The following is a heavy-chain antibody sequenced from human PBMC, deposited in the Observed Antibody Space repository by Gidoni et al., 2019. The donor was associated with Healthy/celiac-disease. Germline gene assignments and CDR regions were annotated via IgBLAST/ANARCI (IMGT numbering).Heavy chain of an antibody. D-gene: IGHD5-18*01. V-gene: IGHV3-15*01. CDR3: TTGPEGYSCNLYYFDY. J-gene: IGHJ4*02. CDR2: IKSKTDGGTT. Sequence: EVQLVESGGGLVKPGGSLRLSCAASGFTFSNAWMSWVRTAPGKGLEWVGRIKSKTDGGTTDYAAPVKGRFTISIDDSKTTLYLQMNSLKTEDTAVYYCTTGPEGYSCNLYYFDYWGQGTLVTVSS. CDR1: GFTFSNAW.